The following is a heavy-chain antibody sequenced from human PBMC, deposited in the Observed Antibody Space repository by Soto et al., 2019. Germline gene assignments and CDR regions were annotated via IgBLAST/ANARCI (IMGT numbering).Heavy chain of an antibody. CDR1: GGSISSSSYC. CDR2: IYYSGIT. CDR3: ARGRLVRGNNWFDP. J-gene: IGHJ5*02. Sequence: QLQLQESGPGLVKPSETLSLTCTVSGGSISSSSYCWGWIRQPPGKGLEWIGSIYYSGITYYNPSLKSRVTISVDTSKNQFSLNLSSVTAADTAVYYCARGRLVRGNNWFDPWGQGTLVTVSS. V-gene: IGHV4-39*01. D-gene: IGHD3-10*01.